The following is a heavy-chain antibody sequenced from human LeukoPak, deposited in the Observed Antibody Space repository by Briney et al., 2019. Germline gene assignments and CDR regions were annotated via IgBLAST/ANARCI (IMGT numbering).Heavy chain of an antibody. CDR1: GFTFSSYE. V-gene: IGHV3-48*03. J-gene: IGHJ4*02. D-gene: IGHD3-22*01. Sequence: GGSLRLSCAASGFTFSSYELNWVRQAPGKGLEWVSYISSSGSTTHYADSVKGRFTISRDNAKNSLYLQTNSLRAEDTAVYYCARDNYDSSGYYFDWGQGTLVTVSS. CDR3: ARDNYDSSGYYFD. CDR2: ISSSGSTT.